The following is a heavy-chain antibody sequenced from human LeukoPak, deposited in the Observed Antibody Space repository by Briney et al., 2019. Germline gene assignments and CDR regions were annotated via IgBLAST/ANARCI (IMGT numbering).Heavy chain of an antibody. Sequence: ASVKVSCKAPGYTFTGYYMHWVRQAPGQGLEWMGWINPNSGGTNYAQKFQGRVTMTRDTSIGTAYMELSRLRSDDTAVYYCARELDSGSYYFDYWGQGTLVTVSS. CDR2: INPNSGGT. D-gene: IGHD1-26*01. V-gene: IGHV1-2*02. CDR1: GYTFTGYY. J-gene: IGHJ4*02. CDR3: ARELDSGSYYFDY.